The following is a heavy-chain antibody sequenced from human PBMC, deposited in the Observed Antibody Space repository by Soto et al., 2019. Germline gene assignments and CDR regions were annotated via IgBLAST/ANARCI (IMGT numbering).Heavy chain of an antibody. Sequence: QVQLVQSGAEVKKPGASVKVSCKASGYTFTGYYMHWVRQAPGQGLEWMGWINPNSGGTNYAQKFQGWVTMTRDTSISTAYMELSRLRSDDTAVYYCARSAEYCSSTSCHSQTDLYYMDVWGKGTTVTVSS. J-gene: IGHJ6*03. D-gene: IGHD2-2*01. CDR2: INPNSGGT. CDR3: ARSAEYCSSTSCHSQTDLYYMDV. V-gene: IGHV1-2*04. CDR1: GYTFTGYY.